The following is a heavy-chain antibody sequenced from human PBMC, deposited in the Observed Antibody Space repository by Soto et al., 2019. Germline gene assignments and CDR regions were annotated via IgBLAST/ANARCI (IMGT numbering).Heavy chain of an antibody. V-gene: IGHV3-9*01. Sequence: EVQLVESGGGLVQPGRSLRLSCAASGFTFDDYAMHWVRQAPGKGLEWVSGISWNSGSIGYADSVKGRFTISGDNAKNSLDLQMNSLRAEDTALHYCAKDMMADILTRLFDYWGQGTLVTVSS. CDR2: ISWNSGSI. CDR3: AKDMMADILTRLFDY. D-gene: IGHD3-9*01. J-gene: IGHJ4*02. CDR1: GFTFDDYA.